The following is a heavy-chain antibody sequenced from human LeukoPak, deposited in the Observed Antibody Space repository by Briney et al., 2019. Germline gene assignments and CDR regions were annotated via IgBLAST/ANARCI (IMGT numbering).Heavy chain of an antibody. CDR1: GFTFSSYA. V-gene: IGHV3-23*01. CDR3: ATGIYDLTFFLQTGGVDI. J-gene: IGHJ3*02. Sequence: GGSLRLSCAASGFTFSSYAMHWVRQAPGKGLEWVSAISGSGGSTYYADSVKGRFTISRDNSKNTLYLQMNSLRAEDTAVYYCATGIYDLTFFLQTGGVDIWGQGTMVTVSS. D-gene: IGHD2/OR15-2a*01. CDR2: ISGSGGST.